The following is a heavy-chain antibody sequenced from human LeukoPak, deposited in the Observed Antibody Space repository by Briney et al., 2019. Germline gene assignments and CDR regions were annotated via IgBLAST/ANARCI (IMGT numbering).Heavy chain of an antibody. D-gene: IGHD3-10*01. J-gene: IGHJ4*02. CDR2: ISWNSGSI. CDR1: GFTFDDYA. V-gene: IGHV3-9*01. CDR3: AKASTLLLWFGELDY. Sequence: GGSLRLSCAASGFTFDDYAMHWVRQAPGKGLEWVSGISWNSGSIGYAGSVKGRFTISRDSAKNSLYLQMNSLRAEDTALYYCAKASTLLLWFGELDYWGQGTLVTVSS.